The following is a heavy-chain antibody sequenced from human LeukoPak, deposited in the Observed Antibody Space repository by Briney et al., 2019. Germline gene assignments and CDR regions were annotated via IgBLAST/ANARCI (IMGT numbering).Heavy chain of an antibody. CDR3: AGAGSSWYYFDY. J-gene: IGHJ4*02. D-gene: IGHD6-13*01. V-gene: IGHV3-48*04. CDR1: GFTFSNYD. Sequence: GGSLRLSCAASGFTFSNYDMNWVRQAPGKGLEWVSYMSDTSSTIYYADSVKGRFTISRDNAKNSLYLQMNSLRAEDTAVYYCAGAGSSWYYFDYWGQGTLVTVSS. CDR2: MSDTSSTI.